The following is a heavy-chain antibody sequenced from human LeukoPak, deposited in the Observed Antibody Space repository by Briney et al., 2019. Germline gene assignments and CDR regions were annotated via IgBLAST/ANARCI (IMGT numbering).Heavy chain of an antibody. CDR2: ISGSGGST. Sequence: PGGSLRLPCAASGFTFSSYAMSWVRQAPGKGLEWVSAISGSGGSTYYADSVKGRFTISRDNSKNTLYLQMNSLRAEDTAVYCCAKARDYDSSGYGFDYWGQGTLVTVSS. J-gene: IGHJ4*02. CDR3: AKARDYDSSGYGFDY. CDR1: GFTFSSYA. D-gene: IGHD3-22*01. V-gene: IGHV3-23*01.